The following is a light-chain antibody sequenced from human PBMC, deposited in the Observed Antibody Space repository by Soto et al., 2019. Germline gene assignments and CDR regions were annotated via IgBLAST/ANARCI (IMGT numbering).Light chain of an antibody. Sequence: EIVLTQSPATLSLSPGEGATLSCRASQSVSSHLAWYQQKAGQAPRLLIYDASSRATGIPARFSGSGSGTDFTLTISSLEPEDFAVYYCQQRGNWPRTFGQGTKVEIK. CDR3: QQRGNWPRT. CDR2: DAS. J-gene: IGKJ1*01. V-gene: IGKV3-11*01. CDR1: QSVSSH.